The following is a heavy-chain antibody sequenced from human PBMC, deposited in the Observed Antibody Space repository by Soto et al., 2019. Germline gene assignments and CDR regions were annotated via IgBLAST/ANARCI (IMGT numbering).Heavy chain of an antibody. D-gene: IGHD5-12*01. CDR1: GDTFTGYY. CDR2: INPHSGVT. Sequence: QVQLVQSGAEVKKPGASVTVSCRASGDTFTGYYMHWVRQAPGQGLEWMGWINPHSGVTKYAQKFQGWGTMSRDTSIRTVYMQLSRLRSDDTAVYYCARESGGATATLDYYYFDMDVWGTWTTVTVSS. V-gene: IGHV1-2*04. CDR3: ARESGGATATLDYYYFDMDV. J-gene: IGHJ6*03.